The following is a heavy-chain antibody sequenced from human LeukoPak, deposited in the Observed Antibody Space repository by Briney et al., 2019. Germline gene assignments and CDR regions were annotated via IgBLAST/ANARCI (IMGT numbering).Heavy chain of an antibody. Sequence: PSETLSLTCAVYGGSFSGYYWSWIRQPPGKGLEWIGEINHSGSTNYNPSLKSRVTISVDTSKNQFSLKLSSVTAADTAVYYCARGRVTIFGVVINNWFDPWGQGTLVTVSS. J-gene: IGHJ5*02. CDR3: ARGRVTIFGVVINNWFDP. D-gene: IGHD3-3*01. V-gene: IGHV4-34*01. CDR1: GGSFSGYY. CDR2: INHSGST.